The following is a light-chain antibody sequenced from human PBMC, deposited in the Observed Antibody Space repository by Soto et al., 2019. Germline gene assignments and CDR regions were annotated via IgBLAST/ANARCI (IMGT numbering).Light chain of an antibody. V-gene: IGLV1-44*01. Sequence: QSVLTQTPSASGTPGQRITSSWSGTNSNIGSNTVNWYQQVPGSAPKLVIFANDQRPSGVPDRFSGSKSGFSASLAISWLQSADEATYLCASWEDYWNGWLFGGGTKLTGL. CDR3: ASWEDYWNGWL. CDR1: NSNIGSNT. CDR2: AND. J-gene: IGLJ3*02.